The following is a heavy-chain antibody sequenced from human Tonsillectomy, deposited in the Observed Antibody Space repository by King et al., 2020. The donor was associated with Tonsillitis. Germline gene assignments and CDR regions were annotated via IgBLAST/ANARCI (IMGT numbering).Heavy chain of an antibody. CDR2: IYYSGST. CDR1: GRSISSYY. J-gene: IGHJ4*02. D-gene: IGHD7-27*01. CDR3: AGDKLGIGPDY. V-gene: IGHV4-59*01. Sequence: VQLQESGPGLVKPSETLSLTCSVSGRSISSYYWSWIRQPPGKGLEWIGYIYYSGSTNYNPSLKSRVTISVDTSKNQFSLKLSSVTAADTAVYYCAGDKLGIGPDYWGQGTLVTVSS.